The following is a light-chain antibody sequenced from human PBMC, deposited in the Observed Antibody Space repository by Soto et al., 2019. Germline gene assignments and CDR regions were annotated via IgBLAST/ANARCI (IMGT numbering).Light chain of an antibody. CDR3: LLYYGGQLGV. Sequence: QAVETQEPSLTVSPGGTVTLTCATSTGAVTSGYYPNWFQQKPGQAPRALIYSTNNKYSWTPARFSGSLLGGKAALTLSGVQPEDEADYYCLLYYGGQLGVFGGGTKVTVL. V-gene: IGLV7-43*01. CDR2: STN. J-gene: IGLJ2*01. CDR1: TGAVTSGYY.